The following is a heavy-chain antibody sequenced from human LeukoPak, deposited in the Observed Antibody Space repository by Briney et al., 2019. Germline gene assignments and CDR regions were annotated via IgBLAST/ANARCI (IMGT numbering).Heavy chain of an antibody. CDR2: IYHSGST. CDR1: GGSISSSNW. CDR3: ARTRLLGDHAFDI. Sequence: KSSETLSLTCAVSGGSISSSNWWSWVRQPPGKGLEWIGEIYHSGSTNYNPSLKSRVTISVDKSKNQFSLKLSSVTAADTAVYYCARTRLLGDHAFDIWGQGTMVTVSS. J-gene: IGHJ3*02. V-gene: IGHV4-4*02. D-gene: IGHD1-26*01.